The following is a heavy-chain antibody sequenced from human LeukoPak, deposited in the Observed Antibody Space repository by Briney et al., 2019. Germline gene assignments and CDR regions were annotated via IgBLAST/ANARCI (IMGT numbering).Heavy chain of an antibody. V-gene: IGHV1-69*05. J-gene: IGHJ3*02. CDR3: ARAYYYDSSGPREGAFDI. Sequence: ALVKVSCKASGGTFSSYAISWVRQAPGQGLEWMGGIIPIFGTANYAQKFQGRVTITTDESTSTAYMELSSLRSEDTAVYYCARAYYYDSSGPREGAFDIWGQGTMVTVSS. CDR2: IIPIFGTA. D-gene: IGHD3-22*01. CDR1: GGTFSSYA.